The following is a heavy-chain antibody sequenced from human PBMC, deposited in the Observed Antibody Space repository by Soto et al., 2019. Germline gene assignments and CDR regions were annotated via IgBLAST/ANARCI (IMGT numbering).Heavy chain of an antibody. J-gene: IGHJ6*02. CDR3: ARDRDSSGYYYYYYGMDV. V-gene: IGHV3-30-3*01. CDR1: GFTFSSYA. D-gene: IGHD3-22*01. CDR2: ISYDGSNK. Sequence: GGSLRLSCAASGFTFSSYAMHWVRQAPGKGLEWVAVISYDGSNKYYADSVKGRFTISRDNSKNTLYLQMNSLRAEDTAVYYCARDRDSSGYYYYYYGMDVWGQGTTVTVSS.